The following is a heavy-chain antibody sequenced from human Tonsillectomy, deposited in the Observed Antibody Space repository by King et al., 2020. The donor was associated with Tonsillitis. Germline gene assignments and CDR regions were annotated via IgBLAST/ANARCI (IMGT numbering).Heavy chain of an antibody. D-gene: IGHD6-19*01. CDR3: ARDQWVIGGGWSAFDY. V-gene: IGHV1-69*01. CDR1: GGTFSSYA. Sequence: QLVQSGAEVKKPGSSVKVSCKASGGTFSSYAISWVRQAPGQGLEWMGGIIPIFGTANYAQKFQGRVTITADESTSTAYMELSSLSSEDTAVYSCARDQWVIGGGWSAFDYWGQGTLVTVSS. J-gene: IGHJ4*02. CDR2: IIPIFGTA.